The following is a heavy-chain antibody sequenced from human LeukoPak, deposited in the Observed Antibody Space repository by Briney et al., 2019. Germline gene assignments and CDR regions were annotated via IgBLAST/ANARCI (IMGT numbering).Heavy chain of an antibody. V-gene: IGHV4-59*01. D-gene: IGHD3-9*01. J-gene: IGHJ4*02. CDR3: ARSLYFDWLPFDY. CDR2: IYYSGST. Sequence: PSETLSLTCTVSGGSIGSYYWSWIRQPPGKGLEWIGYIYYSGSTNYNPSLKSRVTISVDTSKNQFSLKLSSVTAADTAVYYCARSLYFDWLPFDYWGQGTLVTVSS. CDR1: GGSIGSYY.